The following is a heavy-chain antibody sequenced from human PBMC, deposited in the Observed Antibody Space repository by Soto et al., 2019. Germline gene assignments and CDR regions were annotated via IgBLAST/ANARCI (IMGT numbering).Heavy chain of an antibody. V-gene: IGHV4-31*03. Sequence: SETLSVTCTVSGGSIRSGGYYWSWIRQHPGKGLEWIGYIYYSGSTYYNPSLKSRVTISVDTSKNQFSLKLSSVTAADTAVYYCARERKGSTRGGYYYGMDVWGQGTTVTVSS. CDR3: ARERKGSTRGGYYYGMDV. J-gene: IGHJ6*02. CDR1: GGSIRSGGYY. CDR2: IYYSGST. D-gene: IGHD3-10*01.